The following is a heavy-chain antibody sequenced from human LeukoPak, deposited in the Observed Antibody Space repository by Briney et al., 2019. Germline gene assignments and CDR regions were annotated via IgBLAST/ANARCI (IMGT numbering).Heavy chain of an antibody. J-gene: IGHJ4*02. D-gene: IGHD2-15*01. Sequence: PGGSLRLSCAASGFTFSGSAMHWVRQASGKGLEWVGRIRSKTNSYATAYAASVKGRFTISRDDSKNTAYLQMNSLKTEDTAVYCCTRYSLAGLDYWGQGTLVTVSS. CDR3: TRYSLAGLDY. CDR1: GFTFSGSA. V-gene: IGHV3-73*01. CDR2: IRSKTNSYAT.